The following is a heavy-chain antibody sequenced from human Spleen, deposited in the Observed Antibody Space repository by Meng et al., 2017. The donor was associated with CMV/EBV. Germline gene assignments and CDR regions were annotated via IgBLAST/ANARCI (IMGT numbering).Heavy chain of an antibody. CDR2: IYWDDDK. CDR3: AHRDYCSGGTCTFDY. J-gene: IGHJ4*02. D-gene: IGHD2-15*01. Sequence: FSLSNSGMGVGWIRQPPGKALEWLALIYWDDDKRYSPSLKSRLIITKDTSKNQVVLTMTNMDPVDTATYYCAHRDYCSGGTCTFDYWGQGTLVTVSS. V-gene: IGHV2-5*02. CDR1: FSLSNSGMG.